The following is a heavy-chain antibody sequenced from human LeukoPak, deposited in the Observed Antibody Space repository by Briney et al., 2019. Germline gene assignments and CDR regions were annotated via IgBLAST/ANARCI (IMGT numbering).Heavy chain of an antibody. CDR3: ARVLWFGELFGGESDNWFDP. Sequence: ASVKVSCKASGYTFTSYAMNWVRQAPGQGLEWMGWINTNTGNPTYAQGFTGRFVFSLDTSVSTAYLQISSLKAEDTAVYYCARVLWFGELFGGESDNWFDPWGQGTPVTVSS. J-gene: IGHJ5*02. V-gene: IGHV7-4-1*02. D-gene: IGHD3-10*01. CDR2: INTNTGNP. CDR1: GYTFTSYA.